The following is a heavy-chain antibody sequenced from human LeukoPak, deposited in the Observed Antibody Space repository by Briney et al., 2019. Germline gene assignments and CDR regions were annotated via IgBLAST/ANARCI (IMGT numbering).Heavy chain of an antibody. V-gene: IGHV1-18*01. CDR2: ISAYDGNT. Sequence: ASVKVSCKASGYTFTSYGISWVRQAPGQGLEWMGWISAYDGNTNYAQKFQGRVTITADESTSTAYMELSSLRSEDTAVYYCAREVLVGATGWFDPWGQGTLVTVSS. D-gene: IGHD1-26*01. J-gene: IGHJ5*02. CDR3: AREVLVGATGWFDP. CDR1: GYTFTSYG.